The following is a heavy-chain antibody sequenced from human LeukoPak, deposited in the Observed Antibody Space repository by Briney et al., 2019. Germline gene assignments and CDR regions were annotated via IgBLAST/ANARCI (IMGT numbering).Heavy chain of an antibody. Sequence: SETLSLTCTVSGYSINSGYYWGWIRQPPGKGLEWIGSIYHSGSTYYNPSLKSRVTMSVDTSKNQFSLKLSSVTAVDTAVYYCARSVGGYELDYWGQGTLVTVSS. CDR2: IYHSGST. D-gene: IGHD3-3*01. CDR1: GYSINSGYY. V-gene: IGHV4-38-2*02. J-gene: IGHJ4*02. CDR3: ARSVGGYELDY.